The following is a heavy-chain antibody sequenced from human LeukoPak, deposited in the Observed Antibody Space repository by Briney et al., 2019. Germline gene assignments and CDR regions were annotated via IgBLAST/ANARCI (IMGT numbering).Heavy chain of an antibody. J-gene: IGHJ4*02. CDR2: IYTGGGR. Sequence: GGSLRLSCAASGFTVSSYYMNWVRQAPGKELEWVSVIYTGGGRYYADSVKGRFTISRDNSKNTLYLQMNSLRAEDTAVYYCARDPGYDYGYDYWGQGTLVTVSS. D-gene: IGHD5-18*01. CDR3: ARDPGYDYGYDY. CDR1: GFTVSSYY. V-gene: IGHV3-66*01.